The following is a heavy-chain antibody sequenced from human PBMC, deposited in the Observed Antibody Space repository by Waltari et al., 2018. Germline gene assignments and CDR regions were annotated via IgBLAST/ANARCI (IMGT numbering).Heavy chain of an antibody. CDR2: IGSSSTYT. V-gene: IGHV3-21*06. Sequence: EVQLVESGGGLVKPGGSLRLSCVASGFSFNAYTMNWVRHTPEKGLEWVSSIGSSSTYTYYADSVKGRFTISRDNAANSLHLEMNALRPEDTAVYYCASHLEDFYYYMDVWGKGTRVTVSS. CDR3: ASHLEDFYYYMDV. CDR1: GFSFNAYT. J-gene: IGHJ6*03.